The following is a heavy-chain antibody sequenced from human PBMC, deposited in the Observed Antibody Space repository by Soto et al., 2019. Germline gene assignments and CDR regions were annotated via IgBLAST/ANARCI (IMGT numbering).Heavy chain of an antibody. CDR1: GGSINNYY. Sequence: SETLSLTCTVSGGSINNYYWSWFRQPPGKGLEWIGSIYYRGSANNNPSLKSRLTISVDTSKNQFSLKLSSVTAADTAIYYCVRANYFDFWGQGTLVTVSS. V-gene: IGHV4-59*01. J-gene: IGHJ4*02. CDR3: VRANYFDF. CDR2: IYYRGSA.